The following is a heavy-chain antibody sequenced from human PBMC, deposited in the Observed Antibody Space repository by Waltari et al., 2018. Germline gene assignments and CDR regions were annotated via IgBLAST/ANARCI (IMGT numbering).Heavy chain of an antibody. J-gene: IGHJ5*02. CDR2: IRDDGTEK. CDR1: GFTFRRYW. Sequence: EVKLVESGGDLVQPGGSLRISCTASGFTFRRYWRGWVRQDPGKGLEWVASIRDDGTEKYYVDSVKGRFTISRDNAENSLYLQMNSLRAEDTALYFCARDRGHFALDLWGQGALVTVSS. CDR3: ARDRGHFALDL. V-gene: IGHV3-7*01.